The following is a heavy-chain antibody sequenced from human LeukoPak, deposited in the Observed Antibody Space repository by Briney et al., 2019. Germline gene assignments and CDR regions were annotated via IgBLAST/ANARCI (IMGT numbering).Heavy chain of an antibody. CDR1: GGSISSGSYY. CDR3: ASAGYSDAFDI. V-gene: IGHV4-61*02. CDR2: IYTSGST. Sequence: SETLSLTCTVSGGSISSGSYYWRWLRQPAGKGLEWIGRIYTSGSTNYNPSLKSRVTISVDTSKNQFSLKLSSVTAADTAVYYCASAGYSDAFDIWGQGTMVTVSS. D-gene: IGHD5-18*01. J-gene: IGHJ3*02.